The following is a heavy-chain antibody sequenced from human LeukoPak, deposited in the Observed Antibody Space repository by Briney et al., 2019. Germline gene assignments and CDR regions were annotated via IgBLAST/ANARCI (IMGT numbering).Heavy chain of an antibody. Sequence: GGSLRLSCAASGFTFSSYGMHWVRQAPGKGLEWVAVRWYDGSNKYHADSVKGRFTISRDNSKNTLYLQMNSLRAEDTAVYYCARGGGYCSGGSCYFDYWGQGTLVTVSS. J-gene: IGHJ4*02. D-gene: IGHD2-15*01. CDR1: GFTFSSYG. V-gene: IGHV3-33*01. CDR3: ARGGGYCSGGSCYFDY. CDR2: RWYDGSNK.